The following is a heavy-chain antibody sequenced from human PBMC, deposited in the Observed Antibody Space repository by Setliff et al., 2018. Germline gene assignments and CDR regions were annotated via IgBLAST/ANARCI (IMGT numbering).Heavy chain of an antibody. J-gene: IGHJ4*02. D-gene: IGHD5-18*01. CDR1: GFTFSNAW. Sequence: GGSLRLSCTASGFTFSNAWMSWVRQAPGKGLEWVGRIKRITDGGTTDYAAPVKGRFTIPRDDSKSIAYLQMNSLKTEDTAVYYCTRAWIQLWFPDYWGQGTLVTVSS. V-gene: IGHV3-15*01. CDR2: IKRITDGGTT. CDR3: TRAWIQLWFPDY.